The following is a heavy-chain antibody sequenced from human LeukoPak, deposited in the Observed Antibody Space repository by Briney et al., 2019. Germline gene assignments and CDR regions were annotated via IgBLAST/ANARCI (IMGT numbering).Heavy chain of an antibody. Sequence: GGSLRLSCAASGFTFSNYALSWVRQTPGKGLEWVSATVGSRPDTYHADSVKGRFTVSRDNSRNTLYLQMNSLRAEDTAVYYCAKDRVVVVTTLAFFDYWGQGTLVTVSS. CDR1: GFTFSNYA. CDR2: TVGSRPDT. D-gene: IGHD3-22*01. V-gene: IGHV3-23*01. CDR3: AKDRVVVVTTLAFFDY. J-gene: IGHJ4*02.